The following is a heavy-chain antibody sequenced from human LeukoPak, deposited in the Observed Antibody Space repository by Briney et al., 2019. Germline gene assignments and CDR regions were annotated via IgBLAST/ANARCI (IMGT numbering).Heavy chain of an antibody. CDR2: INPNSGGT. D-gene: IGHD5-18*01. Sequence: ASVKVSCKASGYTFTSYGISWVRQAPGQGLEGMGWINPNSGGTIYAQKFQGRVTMTGDTPISTAYMELSRLTPDDTAMYYCARGYVETAVITPTPTHDYWGQGTLVTVSS. J-gene: IGHJ4*02. CDR1: GYTFTSYG. CDR3: ARGYVETAVITPTPTHDY. V-gene: IGHV1-2*02.